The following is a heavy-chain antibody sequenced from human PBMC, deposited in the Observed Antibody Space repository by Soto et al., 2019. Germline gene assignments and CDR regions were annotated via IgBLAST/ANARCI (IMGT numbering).Heavy chain of an antibody. D-gene: IGHD6-13*01. CDR1: GGSISNYY. J-gene: IGHJ5*02. V-gene: IGHV4-4*07. CDR2: VSSTGSS. Sequence: PSETLSLTCTVSGGSISNYYWSWIRQSAEKRLEWIGRVSSTGSSYYNPSLKSRVTISVDTSKNQVSLNLTSVTAADTAVYYCARGVPAAGTDWFDPWGRGTLVTVSS. CDR3: ARGVPAAGTDWFDP.